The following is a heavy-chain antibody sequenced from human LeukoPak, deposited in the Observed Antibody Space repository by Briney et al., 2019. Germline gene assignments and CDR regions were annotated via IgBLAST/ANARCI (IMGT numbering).Heavy chain of an antibody. Sequence: GGSLRLSCAASGFTFSSNYMSWVRQAPGKGLEGVATIKQDGSEKYYMDSVKGRFTISRDNAKNSLYLQMNSLRAEDTAEYYCAREGYTSIVGALDAFDIWGQGTMVTVSS. V-gene: IGHV3-7*01. J-gene: IGHJ3*02. CDR3: AREGYTSIVGALDAFDI. CDR2: IKQDGSEK. CDR1: GFTFSSNY. D-gene: IGHD1-26*01.